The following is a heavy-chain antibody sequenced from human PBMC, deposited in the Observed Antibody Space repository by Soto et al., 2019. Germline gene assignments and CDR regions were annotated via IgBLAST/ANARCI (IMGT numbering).Heavy chain of an antibody. J-gene: IGHJ3*02. CDR3: ARGRGAPDALQGGALNM. Sequence: QLVESGGGLVKPGGSLRLSCAASGFTFKTFSMHWVRQAPGKGLEWVSFVNSISTYIGYAGSVRGRFTVSRDDAKNSVYLQMDSLGVEDTAVYYCARGRGAPDALQGGALNMWGQGTVVTVSS. CDR1: GFTFKTFS. D-gene: IGHD1-26*01. CDR2: VNSISTYI. V-gene: IGHV3-21*01.